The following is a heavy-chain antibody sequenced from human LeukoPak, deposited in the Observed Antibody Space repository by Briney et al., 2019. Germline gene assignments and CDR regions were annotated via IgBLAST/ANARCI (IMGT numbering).Heavy chain of an antibody. J-gene: IGHJ4*02. CDR3: ARELGGVGYSYGRRPFDY. CDR1: GYTFTGYY. D-gene: IGHD5-18*01. Sequence: ASVKVSCKASGYTFTGYYMHWVRQAPGQGLEWMGWINPNSGGTNYAQKFQGRVTMTRDTSISTAYMELSRLRSDDTAVYYCARELGGVGYSYGRRPFDYWGQGTLVTVSS. CDR2: INPNSGGT. V-gene: IGHV1-2*02.